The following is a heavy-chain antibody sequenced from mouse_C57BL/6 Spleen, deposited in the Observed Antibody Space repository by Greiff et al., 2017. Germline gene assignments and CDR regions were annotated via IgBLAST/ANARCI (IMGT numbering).Heavy chain of an antibody. J-gene: IGHJ3*01. CDR3: ARVDDGYSFAY. CDR1: GFTFSDYY. Sequence: EVKLVESEGGLVQPGSSMKLSCTASGFTFSDYYMAWVRQVPEKGLEWVANINYDGSSTYYLDSLKSRFIISRDNAKNILYLQMSSLKSEDTATYYCARVDDGYSFAYWGQGTLVTVSA. V-gene: IGHV5-16*01. D-gene: IGHD2-3*01. CDR2: INYDGSST.